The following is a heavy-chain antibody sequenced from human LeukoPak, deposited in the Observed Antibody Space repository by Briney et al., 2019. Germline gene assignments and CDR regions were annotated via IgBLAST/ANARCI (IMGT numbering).Heavy chain of an antibody. J-gene: IGHJ3*02. V-gene: IGHV4-31*03. D-gene: IGHD3-16*01. Sequence: SETLSLTCTVSGGSISSGGYYWSWIRQHPGKGLEWIGYIYYSGSIYYNPSLKSRVTISVDTSKNQFSLKLSSVTAADTAVYYCARTYDHDAFDIWGQGTMVTVSS. CDR1: GGSISSGGYY. CDR2: IYYSGSI. CDR3: ARTYDHDAFDI.